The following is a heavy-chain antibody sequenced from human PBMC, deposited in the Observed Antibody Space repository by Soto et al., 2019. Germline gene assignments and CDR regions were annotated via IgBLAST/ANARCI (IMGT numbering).Heavy chain of an antibody. Sequence: QVQLVQSGAEVKKPGSSVKVSCKASGGTFSSYTISWVRQAPGQGLEWMGRLIPILGIANYAQKFQGRVTITADKSTSTAYMELSSLRSEDTAVYYCARGIYSKHDYWGQGTLVTVSS. D-gene: IGHD4-4*01. CDR2: LIPILGIA. V-gene: IGHV1-69*02. J-gene: IGHJ4*02. CDR1: GGTFSSYT. CDR3: ARGIYSKHDY.